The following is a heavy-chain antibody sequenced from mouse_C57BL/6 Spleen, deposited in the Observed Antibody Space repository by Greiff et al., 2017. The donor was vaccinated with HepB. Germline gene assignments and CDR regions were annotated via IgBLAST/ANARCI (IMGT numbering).Heavy chain of an antibody. CDR2: IDPSDSYT. V-gene: IGHV1-50*01. CDR3: ATSDYDY. J-gene: IGHJ2*01. CDR1: GYTFTSYW. Sequence: QVQLQQPGAELVKPGTSVKLSCKASGYTFTSYWMKWVKQRSGQGLEWIGEIDPSDSYTNYNQKFKGKATLTVDTSSSTAYMQLSSLTAEDSAVYYCATSDYDYWGQGTTLTVSS.